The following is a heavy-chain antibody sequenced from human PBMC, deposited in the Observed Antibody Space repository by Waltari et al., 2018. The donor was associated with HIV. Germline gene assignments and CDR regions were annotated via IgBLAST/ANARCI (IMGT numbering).Heavy chain of an antibody. CDR3: ARDEGYCSSTSCRSDD. CDR2: INPNSGGT. V-gene: IGHV1-2*06. CDR1: GYTFTGYY. D-gene: IGHD2-2*01. Sequence: QLVQSGAEVKKPGASVKVSCKASGYTFTGYYMHWVRQAPGQGLEWMGRINPNSGGTNYAQKFQGRVTMTRDTSISTAYMELSRLRSDDTAVYYCARDEGYCSSTSCRSDDWGQGTLVTVSS. J-gene: IGHJ4*02.